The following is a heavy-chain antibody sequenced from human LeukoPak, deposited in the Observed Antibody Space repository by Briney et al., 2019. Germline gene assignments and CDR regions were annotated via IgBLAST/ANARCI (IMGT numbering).Heavy chain of an antibody. D-gene: IGHD5-18*01. CDR3: ETRGYTAMDLFDY. V-gene: IGHV3-30*04. J-gene: IGHJ4*02. CDR2: ISYDGSNK. Sequence: PGRSLRLSRAASGFTFSSYAMHWVRQAPGKGLEWVAVISYDGSNKYYADSVKGRFTISRDNSKNTLYLQMNSLRAEDTAVYYCETRGYTAMDLFDYWGQGTLVTVSS. CDR1: GFTFSSYA.